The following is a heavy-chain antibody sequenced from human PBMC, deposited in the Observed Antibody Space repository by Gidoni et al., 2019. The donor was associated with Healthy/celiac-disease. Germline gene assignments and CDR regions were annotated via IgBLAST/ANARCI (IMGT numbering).Heavy chain of an antibody. CDR3: AKGFEELPDYYYYYMDV. V-gene: IGHV3-23*01. CDR2: ISGSGGST. D-gene: IGHD1-7*01. CDR1: GFTFSSYA. Sequence: EVQLLESGGGLVQPGGSLRLSCAASGFTFSSYAMSWVRQAPGKGLEWVSAISGSGGSTYYADSVKGRFTISRDNSKNTLYLQMNSLRAEDTAVYYCAKGFEELPDYYYYYMDVWGKGTTVTVSS. J-gene: IGHJ6*03.